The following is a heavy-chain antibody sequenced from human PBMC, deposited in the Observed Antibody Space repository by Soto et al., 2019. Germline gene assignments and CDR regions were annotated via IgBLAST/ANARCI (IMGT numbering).Heavy chain of an antibody. CDR2: LSANGRST. V-gene: IGHV3-23*01. Sequence: HPGGSLRLSCAASGFTFSIYGMSWVRQAPGKGLEWVSGLSANGRSTYYADSVKGRFTISRDNAKNTLFLQMNSLRVGDTAVYYCGKDLMGHFDYWGQGTLVTVSS. CDR1: GFTFSIYG. J-gene: IGHJ4*02. CDR3: GKDLMGHFDY. D-gene: IGHD1-26*01.